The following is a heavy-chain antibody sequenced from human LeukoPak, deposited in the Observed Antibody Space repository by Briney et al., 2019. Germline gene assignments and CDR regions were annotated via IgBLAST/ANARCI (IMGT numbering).Heavy chain of an antibody. J-gene: IGHJ4*02. D-gene: IGHD2/OR15-2a*01. CDR3: AKGSGLLLADYFDY. V-gene: IGHV3-23*01. CDR2: TSGSGDHT. Sequence: GGSLRLSCATSGFTFSTYAMSWVRQAPGKGLEWVSGTSGSGDHTYYADSVKGRFTISRDNSKNTLYVQMNSLRAEDTAVYYCAKGSGLLLADYFDYWGQGTLVTVSS. CDR1: GFTFSTYA.